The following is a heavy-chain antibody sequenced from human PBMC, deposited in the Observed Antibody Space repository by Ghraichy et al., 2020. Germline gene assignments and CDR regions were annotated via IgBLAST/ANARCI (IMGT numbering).Heavy chain of an antibody. J-gene: IGHJ6*02. D-gene: IGHD3-10*01. V-gene: IGHV3-33*08. CDR3: ARPMWAMGRGEVMDV. CDR1: GFSFSSYF. CDR2: IWYDGSST. Sequence: GGSLRLSCAASGFSFSSYFMHWVRQAPGKGLDWVAFIWYDGSSTNYADSVRGRFTISRDNSRNTLYLQMNSLRDEDTAVYYCARPMWAMGRGEVMDVWGQGTTVIVSS.